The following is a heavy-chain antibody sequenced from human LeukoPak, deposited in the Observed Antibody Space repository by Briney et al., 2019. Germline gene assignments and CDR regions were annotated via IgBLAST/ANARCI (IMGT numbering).Heavy chain of an antibody. D-gene: IGHD3-3*01. CDR3: ARVSGSRLPGY. V-gene: IGHV3-48*01. CDR2: ISSGSSAR. J-gene: IGHJ4*02. Sequence: GGSLRLSCAASEFTFSNYWMSWVRQAPGKGLEWVSYISSGSSARYYADSVKGRFTISRDDARNSLYLQMNSLRAEDTAVYYCARVSGSRLPGYWGQGTLVTVSS. CDR1: EFTFSNYW.